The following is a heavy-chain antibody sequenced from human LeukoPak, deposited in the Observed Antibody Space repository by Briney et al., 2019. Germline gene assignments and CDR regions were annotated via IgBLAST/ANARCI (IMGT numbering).Heavy chain of an antibody. Sequence: ASVKVSCKASGDTYTSYDINSVRQATGQRLEWMGWMNPKSGNTGYAQKFQGRVTMTRNTSISTAYMELSSLRSEDTAVYYCARGRGAAGTYWFDPWGQGTLVTVSS. D-gene: IGHD6-13*01. CDR1: GDTYTSYD. CDR2: MNPKSGNT. J-gene: IGHJ5*02. V-gene: IGHV1-8*01. CDR3: ARGRGAAGTYWFDP.